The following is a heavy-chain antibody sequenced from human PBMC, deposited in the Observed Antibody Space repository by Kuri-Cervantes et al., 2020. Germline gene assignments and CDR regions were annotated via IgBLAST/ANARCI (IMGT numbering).Heavy chain of an antibody. CDR3: ASGWNTYYFDY. J-gene: IGHJ4*02. CDR1: GFTFSSYG. D-gene: IGHD1/OR15-1a*01. V-gene: IGHV3-33*01. Sequence: GGSLRLSCAASGFTFSSYGMHWVRQAPGKGLEWVAVIWYDGSNKYYADSVKGRFTTSRDNSKNTLYLQMNSLRAEDTAVYYCASGWNTYYFDYWGQGTLVTVSS. CDR2: IWYDGSNK.